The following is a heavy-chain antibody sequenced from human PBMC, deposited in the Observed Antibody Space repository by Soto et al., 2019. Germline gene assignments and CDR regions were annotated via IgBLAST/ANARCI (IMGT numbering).Heavy chain of an antibody. D-gene: IGHD1-26*01. J-gene: IGHJ6*02. CDR2: IYHSGST. CDR1: GGSISSSNW. Sequence: PSETLSLTCAVSGGSISSSNWWSWVRQPPGKGLEWIGEIYHSGSTNYNPSLKSRVTISVDKSKNQFSLKLSSVTAADTAVYYCARDYSGSYYYYYYYGMDVWGQGTTVTVSS. CDR3: ARDYSGSYYYYYYYGMDV. V-gene: IGHV4-4*02.